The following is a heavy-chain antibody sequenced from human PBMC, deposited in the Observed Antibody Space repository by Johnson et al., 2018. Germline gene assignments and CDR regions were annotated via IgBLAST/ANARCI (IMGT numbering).Heavy chain of an antibody. J-gene: IGHJ3*01. D-gene: IGHD4-17*01. CDR1: GYSFTTYW. CDR2: IYPGDSDT. V-gene: IGHV5-51*01. CDR3: SRSLTTGGPDTAFDF. Sequence: VQLVESGAEVKKSGESLKISCKGSGYSFTTYWIGWVRQMSGKGLEWMGIIYPGDSDTRYSPSFQGQVTISADKSINTAYLQWSNVRASDNAMYYCSRSLTTGGPDTAFDFWGQGTMVTVPS.